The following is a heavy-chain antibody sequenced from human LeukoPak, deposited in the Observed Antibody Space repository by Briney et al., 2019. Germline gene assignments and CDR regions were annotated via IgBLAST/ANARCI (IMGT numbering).Heavy chain of an antibody. J-gene: IGHJ5*02. V-gene: IGHV1-18*01. CDR3: ARALYQYYDILTGYSEP. CDR1: GYTFTSYG. D-gene: IGHD3-9*01. Sequence: ASVKVSCKASGYTFTSYGISWVRQAPGQGLEWMGWISAYNGNTNYAQKLQGRVTMTTDTSTSTAYMELRSLRSDDTAVYYCARALYQYYDILTGYSEPWGQGTLVTVSS. CDR2: ISAYNGNT.